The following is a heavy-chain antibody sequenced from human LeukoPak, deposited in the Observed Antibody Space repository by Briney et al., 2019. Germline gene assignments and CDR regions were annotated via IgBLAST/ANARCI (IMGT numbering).Heavy chain of an antibody. CDR3: ARRLGYCSSTSCYPFDY. CDR2: ISGSSSYT. V-gene: IGHV3-11*03. CDR1: GFTFSDYY. J-gene: IGHJ4*02. Sequence: GGSLRLSCAASGFTFSDYYMSWIRQAPGKGLEWVSYISGSSSYTNYADSVKGRFTISRDNAKNSLYLQMNSLRADDTAVYYCARRLGYCSSTSCYPFDYWGQGTLVTVSS. D-gene: IGHD2-2*01.